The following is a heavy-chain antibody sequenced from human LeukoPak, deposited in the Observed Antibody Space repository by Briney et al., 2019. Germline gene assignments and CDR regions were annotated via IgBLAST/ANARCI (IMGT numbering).Heavy chain of an antibody. Sequence: ASVNVSCKASGYTFTIYYMHWVRQAPGQGLEWMGIINPSGGSTSYAQKFQGRVTMTRDTSTSTVYMELSSLRSEDTAVYYCARDRFRITIFGVVIGDYYYGMDVWGQGTTVTVSS. CDR1: GYTFTIYY. CDR2: INPSGGST. V-gene: IGHV1-46*01. D-gene: IGHD3-3*01. J-gene: IGHJ6*02. CDR3: ARDRFRITIFGVVIGDYYYGMDV.